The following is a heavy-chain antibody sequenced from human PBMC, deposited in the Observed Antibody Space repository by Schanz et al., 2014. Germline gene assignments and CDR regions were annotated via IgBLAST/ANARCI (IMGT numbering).Heavy chain of an antibody. CDR3: AKDGRLPYYGTGSDFDY. Sequence: EVQLLESGGGLVQPGRSLRLSCVASGFRFDDYAMHWVRQAPGKGLEWVSRMIGSGSSVFYADSVKGRFTISRDNLKNTVYLQMNSLRAGDTAVYYCAKDGRLPYYGTGSDFDYWGQGTLVAVSS. CDR2: MIGSGSSV. V-gene: IGHV3-23*01. CDR1: GFRFDDYA. J-gene: IGHJ4*02. D-gene: IGHD3-22*01.